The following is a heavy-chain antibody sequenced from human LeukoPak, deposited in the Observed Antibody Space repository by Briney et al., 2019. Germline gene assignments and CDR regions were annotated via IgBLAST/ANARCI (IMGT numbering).Heavy chain of an antibody. CDR1: GFTFDDYT. Sequence: GGSLRLSCAASGFTFDDYTMHWVRQAPGKGLEWVSLISRDGGSTYYADSVKGRFTISRDNSKNSLYLQMNSLRTEDTALYYCAKTGSGSYEAPLDYWGQGTLVTVSS. CDR3: AKTGSGSYEAPLDY. J-gene: IGHJ4*02. CDR2: ISRDGGST. D-gene: IGHD3-10*01. V-gene: IGHV3-43*01.